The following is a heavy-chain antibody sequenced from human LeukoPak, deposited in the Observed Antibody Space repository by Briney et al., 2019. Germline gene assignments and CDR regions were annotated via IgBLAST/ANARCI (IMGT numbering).Heavy chain of an antibody. J-gene: IGHJ3*02. Sequence: GGSLRLSCAASGFIVSGNYMSWVRQAPGKGLEWVSVIYSGGSTYYADSVKGRFTISRDNSKNTLYLQMNSLRAEDTAVYYCARYSAMGPGAFDIWGQGTMVTVSS. D-gene: IGHD5-18*01. CDR1: GFIVSGNY. V-gene: IGHV3-53*01. CDR3: ARYSAMGPGAFDI. CDR2: IYSGGST.